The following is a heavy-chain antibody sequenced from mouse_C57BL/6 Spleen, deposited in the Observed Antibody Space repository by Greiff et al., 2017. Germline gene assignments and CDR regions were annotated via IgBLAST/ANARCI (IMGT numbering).Heavy chain of an antibody. Sequence: EVKLVESEGGLVQPGSSMKLSCTASGFTFSDYYMAWVRQVPEKGLEWVANINYDGSSTYYPDSLKGRFIISRDNAKNILYLQMSSLKSEDTATYYCARDANYYGSSYRYFDVWGTGTTVTVSS. CDR2: INYDGSST. CDR1: GFTFSDYY. J-gene: IGHJ1*03. V-gene: IGHV5-16*01. CDR3: ARDANYYGSSYRYFDV. D-gene: IGHD1-1*01.